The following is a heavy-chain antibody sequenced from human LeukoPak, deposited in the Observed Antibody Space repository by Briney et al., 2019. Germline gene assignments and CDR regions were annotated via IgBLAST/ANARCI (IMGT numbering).Heavy chain of an antibody. D-gene: IGHD3-22*01. CDR3: ARGSTMIVVATVAFDI. Sequence: SETLSLTCTVSGGSISSGGYYWSWIRQHPGKGLEWIGYIYYSGSTHYNPSLKSRVTISVDTSKNQFSLKLSSVTAADTAVYYCARGSTMIVVATVAFDIWGQGTMVTVSS. V-gene: IGHV4-31*03. CDR1: GGSISSGGYY. CDR2: IYYSGST. J-gene: IGHJ3*02.